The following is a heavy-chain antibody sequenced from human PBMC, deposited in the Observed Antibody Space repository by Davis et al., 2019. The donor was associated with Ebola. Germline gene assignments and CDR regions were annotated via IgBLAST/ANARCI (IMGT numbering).Heavy chain of an antibody. Sequence: ASVKVSCKASGYTFTGYYMHWVRQAPGQGLEWMGWISAYNGNTNYAQKLQGRVTMTTDTSTSTAYMELTNLRSDDTAVYFCARGRGRIVVVPATFIGMDVWGQGTTVIVSS. D-gene: IGHD2-2*01. J-gene: IGHJ6*02. V-gene: IGHV1-18*04. CDR1: GYTFTGYY. CDR3: ARGRGRIVVVPATFIGMDV. CDR2: ISAYNGNT.